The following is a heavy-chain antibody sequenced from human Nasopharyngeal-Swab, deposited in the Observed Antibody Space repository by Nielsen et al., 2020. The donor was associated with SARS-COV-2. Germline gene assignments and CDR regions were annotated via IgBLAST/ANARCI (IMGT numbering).Heavy chain of an antibody. CDR3: AREAPGESIFDY. D-gene: IGHD3-10*01. J-gene: IGHJ4*02. CDR2: IYYSGST. CDR1: GGSISSGGYY. Sequence: SETLSLTCTVSGGSISSGGYYWSWIRQHPGKGLEWIGYIYYSGSTYYNPSLKSRVTISVDTSKNQFSLKLSSVTATDTAVYYCAREAPGESIFDYWGQGTLVTVSS. V-gene: IGHV4-31*03.